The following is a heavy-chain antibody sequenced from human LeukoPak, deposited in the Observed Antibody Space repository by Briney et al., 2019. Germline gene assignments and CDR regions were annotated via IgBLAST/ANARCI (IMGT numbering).Heavy chain of an antibody. D-gene: IGHD3-3*01. CDR1: GFTFSSYS. V-gene: IGHV3-21*01. CDR2: ISSSSSYI. Sequence: GGSLRLSCAASGFTFSSYSMNWVRQAPGKGLEWVSSISSSSSYIYYADSVKGRFTISRDNAKNSLYLQMNSLRAEDTAVYYCARSTTTFGVVLDYWGQGTLVTVSS. J-gene: IGHJ4*02. CDR3: ARSTTTFGVVLDY.